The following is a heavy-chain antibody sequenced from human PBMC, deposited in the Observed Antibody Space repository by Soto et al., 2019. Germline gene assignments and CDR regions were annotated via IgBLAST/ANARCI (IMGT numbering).Heavy chain of an antibody. CDR3: TTDPGRILEWLLVGPAGWGEGNYYYYGMDV. D-gene: IGHD3-3*01. V-gene: IGHV3-15*07. Sequence: GGSLRLSCAASGFTFSNAWMNWVRQAPGKGLEWVGRIKSKTDGGTTDYAAPVKGRFTISRDDSKNTLYLQMNSLKTEDTAVYYCTTDPGRILEWLLVGPAGWGEGNYYYYGMDVWGQGTTVTVSS. CDR2: IKSKTDGGTT. CDR1: GFTFSNAW. J-gene: IGHJ6*02.